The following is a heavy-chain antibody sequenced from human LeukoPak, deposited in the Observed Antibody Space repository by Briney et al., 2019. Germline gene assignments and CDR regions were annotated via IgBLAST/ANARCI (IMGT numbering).Heavy chain of an antibody. J-gene: IGHJ4*02. D-gene: IGHD3-10*01. Sequence: GGSLRLSCAASGFTFSSYSMHWVRQAPGKGLEWVSYISSSSSAIYYADSVKGRFTISRDNAKNSLYLQMNSLRAGDTAVYYCARGTPRGGDYWGQGTLVTVSS. CDR1: GFTFSSYS. V-gene: IGHV3-48*04. CDR2: ISSSSSAI. CDR3: ARGTPRGGDY.